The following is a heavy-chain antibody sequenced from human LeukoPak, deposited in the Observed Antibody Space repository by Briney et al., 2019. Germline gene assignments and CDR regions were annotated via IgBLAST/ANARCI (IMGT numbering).Heavy chain of an antibody. V-gene: IGHV6-1*01. CDR3: ARRLTQYDCFDP. D-gene: IGHD2-2*01. CDR2: TYYRSTWYN. Sequence: SETLSLTCAISGDSVSSNSVTWNWIRQSPSRGLEWLGRTYYRSTWYNDYAVSVRGRITVNPDTSKNQFSLHLNSVTPEDTAVYYCARRLTQYDCFDPWGQGILVTVSS. J-gene: IGHJ5*02. CDR1: GDSVSSNSVT.